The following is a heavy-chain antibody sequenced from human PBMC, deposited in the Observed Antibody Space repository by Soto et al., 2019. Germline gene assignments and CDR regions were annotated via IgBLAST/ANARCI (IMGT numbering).Heavy chain of an antibody. CDR1: GYTFTNYDIS. Sequence: SCKTSGYTFTNYDISWGWIRQSPGKGLEWIGSFLYRGNTYYNPSLKSRVTISLDTSENQFSLKLNSVTAADTAVYYCQTSSWKPGLIDYWGQGALVTVSS. V-gene: IGHV4-39*01. CDR3: QTSSWKPGLIDY. J-gene: IGHJ4*02. CDR2: FLYRGNT. D-gene: IGHD6-13*01.